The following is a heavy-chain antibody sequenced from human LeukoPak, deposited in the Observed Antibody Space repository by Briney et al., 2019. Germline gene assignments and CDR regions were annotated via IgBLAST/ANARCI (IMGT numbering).Heavy chain of an antibody. CDR2: ISGSGGST. J-gene: IGHJ4*02. CDR3: ARDLRSSTSCCPVGY. CDR1: GFTFSSYA. V-gene: IGHV3-23*01. D-gene: IGHD2-2*01. Sequence: GGSLRLSCAASGFTFSSYAMSWVRQAPGKGLEWVSAISGSGGSTYYADSVKGRFTISRDNSKNTLYLQMNSLRAEDTAVYYCARDLRSSTSCCPVGYWGQGTLVTVSS.